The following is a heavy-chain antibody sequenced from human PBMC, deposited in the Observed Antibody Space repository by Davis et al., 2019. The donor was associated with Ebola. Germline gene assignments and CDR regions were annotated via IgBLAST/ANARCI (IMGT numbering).Heavy chain of an antibody. D-gene: IGHD6-19*01. J-gene: IGHJ4*02. V-gene: IGHV3-30*18. CDR2: ISSDGSNK. CDR1: GFTFSTSW. Sequence: GESLKISCAASGFTFSTSWMSWVRQAPGKGLEWVALISSDGSNKYYVDSVKGRFTISRDNSKNALYLQMNSLRAEDTAVYYCAKDKFQWRNGLLDYWGQGTLVTVSS. CDR3: AKDKFQWRNGLLDY.